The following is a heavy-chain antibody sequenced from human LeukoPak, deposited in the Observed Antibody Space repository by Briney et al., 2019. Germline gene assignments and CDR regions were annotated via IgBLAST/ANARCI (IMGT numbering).Heavy chain of an antibody. D-gene: IGHD3-22*01. J-gene: IGHJ4*02. V-gene: IGHV5-10-1*01. Sequence: GESLKISCKGSGYSFTSYWIIWVRQMPGKGLEWMGRIDPTDSYINYSPSFQGHVTISADKSISTAYLQWSSLKASDTAMYYCARPDYDSSGFYGIDDWGQGTLVTVSS. CDR1: GYSFTSYW. CDR3: ARPDYDSSGFYGIDD. CDR2: IDPTDSYI.